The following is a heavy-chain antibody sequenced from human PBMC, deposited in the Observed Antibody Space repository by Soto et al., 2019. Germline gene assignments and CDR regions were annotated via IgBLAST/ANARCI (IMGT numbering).Heavy chain of an antibody. Sequence: EVHLVESGGGLVQPGGSLRLSCAASGFTVSSKYMSWVRQAPGKGLEWVSLIQSGGPTYYADSVKARFTISRDTSENTLHLPMDSLRAEDTAVYYCARDDVLWDGGRCYGVPLAVWGKVTTVTVSS. CDR1: GFTVSSKY. CDR2: IQSGGPT. J-gene: IGHJ6*04. CDR3: ARDDVLWDGGRCYGVPLAV. D-gene: IGHD2-15*01. V-gene: IGHV3-66*01.